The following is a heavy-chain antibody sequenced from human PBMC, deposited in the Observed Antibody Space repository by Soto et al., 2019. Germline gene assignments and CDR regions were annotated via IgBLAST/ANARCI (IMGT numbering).Heavy chain of an antibody. CDR3: ARHGRGGAFDV. CDR2: ISSSGVTT. J-gene: IGHJ3*01. Sequence: EVQLVESGGGLVQPGGSLRLSCAASGLIFSNFEMNWVRQAPGKGLEWVSYISSSGVTTYYADSVEGRFTISRDNDKNSLYLQMNSLRSEDTALYSCARHGRGGAFDVWGQGTVVSVSS. V-gene: IGHV3-48*03. CDR1: GLIFSNFE.